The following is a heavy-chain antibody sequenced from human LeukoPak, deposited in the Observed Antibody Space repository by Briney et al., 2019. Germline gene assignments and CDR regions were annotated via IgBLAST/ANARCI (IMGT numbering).Heavy chain of an antibody. Sequence: GGSLRLSCAASGLTFSDYYMSWIRPAPGKGVEGVSYISSSGSTIYYADSVKGRLTISRDNAKNSLYLQMNSLRAEDTAVYYCARDPLAVAGTVGAWGQGTLVTVSS. J-gene: IGHJ4*02. D-gene: IGHD6-19*01. CDR1: GLTFSDYY. V-gene: IGHV3-11*01. CDR2: ISSSGSTI. CDR3: ARDPLAVAGTVGA.